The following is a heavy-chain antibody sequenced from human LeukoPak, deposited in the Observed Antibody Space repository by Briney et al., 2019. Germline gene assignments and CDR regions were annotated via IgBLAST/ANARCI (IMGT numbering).Heavy chain of an antibody. D-gene: IGHD3-10*01. CDR1: GGSFSGYY. Sequence: SETLSLTCAVYGGSFSGYYWSWIRQPPGKGLEWIGEINHSGSTNYNPSLKSRVTISVDTSKNQFSLKLSSVTAADTAVYYCAREKKRFGASWGQGTLVTVSS. CDR3: AREKKRFGAS. CDR2: INHSGST. J-gene: IGHJ4*02. V-gene: IGHV4-34*01.